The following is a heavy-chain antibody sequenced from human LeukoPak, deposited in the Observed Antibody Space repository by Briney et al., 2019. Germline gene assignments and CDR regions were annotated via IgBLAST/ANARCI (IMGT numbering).Heavy chain of an antibody. D-gene: IGHD5-24*01. CDR3: AKDLRWLQYGY. CDR1: GFTFSSYA. Sequence: GASLRLSCAASGFTFSSYAMSWVRQAPGKGVEWVSAISGSGGSTYYADSVKGRFTISRDNSKNTLYLQMNSLRAEDTAVYYCAKDLRWLQYGYWGQGTLVTVSS. V-gene: IGHV3-23*01. J-gene: IGHJ4*02. CDR2: ISGSGGST.